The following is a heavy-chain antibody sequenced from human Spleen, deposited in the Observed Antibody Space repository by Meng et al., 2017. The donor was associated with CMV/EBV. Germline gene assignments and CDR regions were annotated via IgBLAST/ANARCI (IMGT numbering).Heavy chain of an antibody. CDR2: IYPGDSDT. CDR1: YSFTSYW. Sequence: YSFTSYWIGWVRQMPGKGLEWMGIIYPGDSDTRYSPSFQGQVTISADKSISTAYLQWSSLKASDTAMYYCARHSPTFDDFWSGYNDWGQGTLVTVSS. CDR3: ARHSPTFDDFWSGYND. D-gene: IGHD3-3*01. V-gene: IGHV5-51*01. J-gene: IGHJ4*02.